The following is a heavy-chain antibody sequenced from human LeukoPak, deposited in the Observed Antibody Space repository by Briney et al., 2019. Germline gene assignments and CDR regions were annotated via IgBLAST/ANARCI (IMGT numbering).Heavy chain of an antibody. Sequence: GGSLRLSCAASGFTFSSYSMNWVRQAPGKGLEWVSSISSGSSYIYYADSMKGRFTISRDNAKNSLYLQMNSLRAEDTAVYYCARDVERWFDYWGQGTLVTVSS. D-gene: IGHD2-15*01. CDR3: ARDVERWFDY. J-gene: IGHJ4*02. V-gene: IGHV3-21*01. CDR2: ISSGSSYI. CDR1: GFTFSSYS.